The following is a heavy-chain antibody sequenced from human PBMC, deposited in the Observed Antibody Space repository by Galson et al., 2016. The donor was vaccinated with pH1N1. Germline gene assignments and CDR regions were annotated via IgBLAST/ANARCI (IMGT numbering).Heavy chain of an antibody. J-gene: IGHJ4*02. V-gene: IGHV5-51*03. Sequence: QSGAEVKKPGESLKISCEVSGYSFTNYWIGWARQMPGRGLEWMGIIFLGDSDTRYSPSFQGRVTISADKSITTAYLQWSSLKASDTAIYYCAGRRGGLYYFDYWGQGSLVTVSS. CDR1: GYSFTNYW. CDR2: IFLGDSDT. D-gene: IGHD2-15*01. CDR3: AGRRGGLYYFDY.